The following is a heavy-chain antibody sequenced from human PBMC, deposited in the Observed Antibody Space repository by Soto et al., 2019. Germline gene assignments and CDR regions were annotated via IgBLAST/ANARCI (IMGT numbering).Heavy chain of an antibody. CDR2: ISGTGGT. V-gene: IGHV3-23*01. Sequence: EVQLWESGGGLVQPGGSLRLSCAVSGFTFSSHVMSWVRQAPGKGLEWVSAISGTGGTYYADSVKGRFTISRANSKNALNVQMNNLRDEDTAVYYCSKDRRGAYCSGGICYSPDYWGQGTLVIVSS. J-gene: IGHJ4*02. CDR1: GFTFSSHV. D-gene: IGHD2-15*01. CDR3: SKDRRGAYCSGGICYSPDY.